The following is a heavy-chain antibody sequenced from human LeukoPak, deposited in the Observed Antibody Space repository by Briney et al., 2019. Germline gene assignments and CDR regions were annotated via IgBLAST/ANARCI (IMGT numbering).Heavy chain of an antibody. CDR1: GYTFTGHY. D-gene: IGHD6-19*01. Sequence: GASVKVSCKASGYTFTGHYMHWVRQAPGQGLEWMGWISPNSGDTDYAQKFQGRVTMTRDTSISTAYMELRRLRSDDTAVYYCARAAIAVAGDYHYHYMDVWGKGTTVTVSS. CDR3: ARAAIAVAGDYHYHYMDV. CDR2: ISPNSGDT. J-gene: IGHJ6*03. V-gene: IGHV1-2*02.